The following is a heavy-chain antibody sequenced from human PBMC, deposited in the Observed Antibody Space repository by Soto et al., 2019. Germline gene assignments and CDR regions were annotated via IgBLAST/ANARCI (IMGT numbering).Heavy chain of an antibody. J-gene: IGHJ5*02. V-gene: IGHV4-31*03. CDR1: GGSISSGGYY. CDR2: IYYSGST. D-gene: IGHD6-13*01. Sequence: PSETLSLTCTVSGGSISSGGYYWSWIRQHPGKGLEWIGYIYYSGSTYYNPSLKSRVTIPVDTSKNQFSLKLSSVTAADTAVYYCARGIAAAGKGNNWFDPWGQGTLVTVSS. CDR3: ARGIAAAGKGNNWFDP.